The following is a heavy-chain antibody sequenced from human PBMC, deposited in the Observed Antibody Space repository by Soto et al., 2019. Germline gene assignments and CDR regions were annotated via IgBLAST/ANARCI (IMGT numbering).Heavy chain of an antibody. D-gene: IGHD3-10*01. CDR2: INLTGGSA. Sequence: QVQLVQSGAEVKKPGASVRVSCKAYGYTFSSYYMHWVKQAPGQGLEWLGIINLTGGSAAYAQKCQGRVTLTADTAKKTVHMELSSLRSADTARYFCARPWTDYGGNLALWGQGTLVTVSA. V-gene: IGHV1-46*01. CDR1: GYTFSSYY. J-gene: IGHJ4*02. CDR3: ARPWTDYGGNLAL.